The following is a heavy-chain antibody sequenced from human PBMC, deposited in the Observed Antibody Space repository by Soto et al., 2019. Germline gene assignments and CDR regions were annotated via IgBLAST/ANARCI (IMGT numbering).Heavy chain of an antibody. V-gene: IGHV4-31*03. J-gene: IGHJ4*02. CDR2: IFYSGST. CDR3: ASTEDFFAY. CDR1: GVSLTSGTYY. Sequence: QVQLQESGPGLVKPSQTLSLTCSVSGVSLTSGTYYWSWIRQHPGKGLEWIGYIFYSGSTDYNPSLKSRVNISVDTSKNQFSLKLSSVTAADTAVYYCASTEDFFAYWGQGTLVTVSS.